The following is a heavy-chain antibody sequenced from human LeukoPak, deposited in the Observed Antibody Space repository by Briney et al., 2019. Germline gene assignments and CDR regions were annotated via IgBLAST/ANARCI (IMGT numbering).Heavy chain of an antibody. D-gene: IGHD2-21*02. Sequence: ETLSLTCTVSGGSISSYYWSWIRQPPGKGLEWIGYIYYSGSTNYNPSLKSRVTISVDTSKNQFSLKLSSVTAADTAVYYCARVTGAAILGAFDIWGQGTMVTVSS. V-gene: IGHV4-59*01. CDR1: GGSISSYY. J-gene: IGHJ3*02. CDR3: ARVTGAAILGAFDI. CDR2: IYYSGST.